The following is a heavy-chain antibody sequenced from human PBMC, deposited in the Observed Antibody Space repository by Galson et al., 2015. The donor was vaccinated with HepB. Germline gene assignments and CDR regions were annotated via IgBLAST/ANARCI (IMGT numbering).Heavy chain of an antibody. CDR1: GYTFTSYG. D-gene: IGHD6-13*01. CDR3: ARVSLDPRTDSSSWPHRYYYYGMDV. V-gene: IGHV1-18*01. CDR2: ISAYNGNT. Sequence: SVKVSCKASGYTFTSYGISWVRQAPGQGLEWMGWISAYNGNTNYAQKLQRRVTMTTDTSTSTAYMELKSLTSDDTAVYYCARVSLDPRTDSSSWPHRYYYYGMDVWGQGTTVTVSS. J-gene: IGHJ6*02.